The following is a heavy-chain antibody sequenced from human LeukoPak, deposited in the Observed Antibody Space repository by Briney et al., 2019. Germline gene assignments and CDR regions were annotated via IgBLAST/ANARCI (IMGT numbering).Heavy chain of an antibody. CDR3: ARWQINLYYFDY. CDR1: GGSISSSSYY. CDR2: IYYSGIT. D-gene: IGHD1-14*01. V-gene: IGHV4-39*01. Sequence: SGTLSLTCTVSGGSISSSSYYWGWIRQPPGKGLEWIGSIYYSGITYSNPSLKSPVTISVDTSKNQFSLKLSSVTAADTAVYYCARWQINLYYFDYWGQGTLVTVSS. J-gene: IGHJ4*02.